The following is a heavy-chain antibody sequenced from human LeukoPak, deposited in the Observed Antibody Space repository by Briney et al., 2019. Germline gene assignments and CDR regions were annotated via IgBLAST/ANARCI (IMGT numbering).Heavy chain of an antibody. Sequence: NTGGSLRLSCAASGFTFSSYSMNWVRQAPGKGLEWVSSISSSSSYTYYADSVKGRFNISRDNAKNSLYLQMNSLRAEDTAVYYCARGLIDYWGQGTLVTVSS. CDR3: ARGLIDY. V-gene: IGHV3-21*01. J-gene: IGHJ4*02. D-gene: IGHD3-16*01. CDR1: GFTFSSYS. CDR2: ISSSSSYT.